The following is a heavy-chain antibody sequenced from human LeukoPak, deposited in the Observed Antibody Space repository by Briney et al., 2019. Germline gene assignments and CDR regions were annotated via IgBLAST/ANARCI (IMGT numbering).Heavy chain of an antibody. CDR1: GFTFSSYA. Sequence: GGSLRLSCAASGFTFSSYAMSWVRQAPGKGLEWVANINQDGGEKHYVDSVKGRFTISRDNAKNSVYLQMNSLRGEDTAVYYCARGPDPVVRGPRRAFDLWGQGTMVTVSS. V-gene: IGHV3-7*01. D-gene: IGHD3-10*01. J-gene: IGHJ3*01. CDR2: INQDGGEK. CDR3: ARGPDPVVRGPRRAFDL.